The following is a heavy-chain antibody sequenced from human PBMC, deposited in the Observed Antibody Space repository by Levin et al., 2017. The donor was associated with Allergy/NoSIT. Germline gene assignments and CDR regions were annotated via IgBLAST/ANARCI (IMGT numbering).Heavy chain of an antibody. Sequence: GGSLRLSCAASGFTFSSYWMSWVRQAPGKGLEWVANIKQDGSEKYYVDSVKGRFTISRDNAKNSLYLQMNSLRAEDTAVYYCAREGDSSSPHGHYYYNDGMDVWGQGTTVTVSS. D-gene: IGHD6-13*01. CDR1: GFTFSSYW. J-gene: IGHJ6*02. CDR3: AREGDSSSPHGHYYYNDGMDV. V-gene: IGHV3-7*01. CDR2: IKQDGSEK.